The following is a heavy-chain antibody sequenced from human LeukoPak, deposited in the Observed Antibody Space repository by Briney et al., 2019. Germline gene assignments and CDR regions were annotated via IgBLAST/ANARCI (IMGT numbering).Heavy chain of an antibody. CDR2: IIPIFGTA. CDR3: ARARGYCSSTSCYTVRSYYYYMDV. Sequence: SVKVSFKACGGTFSSYAISWVRQAPGQGLDWMGGIIPIFGTANYAQEFQGRVTITTDESTSTAYMELSSLRSEDTAVYYCARARGYCSSTSCYTVRSYYYYMDVWGKGTTVTVSS. CDR1: GGTFSSYA. D-gene: IGHD2-2*02. J-gene: IGHJ6*03. V-gene: IGHV1-69*05.